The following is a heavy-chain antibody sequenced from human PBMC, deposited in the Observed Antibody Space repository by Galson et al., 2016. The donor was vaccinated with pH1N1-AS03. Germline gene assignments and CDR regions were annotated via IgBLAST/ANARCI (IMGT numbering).Heavy chain of an antibody. V-gene: IGHV3-48*04. J-gene: IGHJ3*02. D-gene: IGHD1-26*01. CDR3: ARTSGAYFGSAFVI. Sequence: SLRLSCAASGFTFNHYRMNWVRQAPGKGLEWVSYISSDSTTIYYADTVEGRVTISRDNAKNSLYLQMNSLTAENTAIYYCARTSGAYFGSAFVIWGQGTMATVSS. CDR2: ISSDSTTI. CDR1: GFTFNHYR.